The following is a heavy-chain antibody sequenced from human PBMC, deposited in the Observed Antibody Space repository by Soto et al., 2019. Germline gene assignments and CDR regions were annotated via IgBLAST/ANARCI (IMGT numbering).Heavy chain of an antibody. CDR3: AKGGVGYNWNDWGEAYAFDI. D-gene: IGHD1-1*01. V-gene: IGHV3-23*01. Sequence: EVQLLESGGGLVQPGGSLRLSCAASGFTFSSYAMSWVRQAPGKGLEWVSAISGSGGSTYYADSVKGRFTISRDNSKNARYRQMTSLRAEDTAVYYCAKGGVGYNWNDWGEAYAFDIWGQGTMVTVSS. CDR2: ISGSGGST. CDR1: GFTFSSYA. J-gene: IGHJ3*02.